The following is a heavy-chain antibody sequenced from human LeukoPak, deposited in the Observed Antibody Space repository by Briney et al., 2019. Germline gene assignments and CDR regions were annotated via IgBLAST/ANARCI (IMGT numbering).Heavy chain of an antibody. CDR3: WRGFP. CDR2: ISSSSSYI. Sequence: GGSLRLSCAASGFSFDDYAMHWVRQAPGKGLEWVSSISSSSSYIYYADSVKGRFTISRDNAKNSLYLQMNSLRAEDTAVYYWWRGFPRGQGNLVNVSS. CDR1: GFSFDDYA. J-gene: IGHJ4*02. V-gene: IGHV3-21*01.